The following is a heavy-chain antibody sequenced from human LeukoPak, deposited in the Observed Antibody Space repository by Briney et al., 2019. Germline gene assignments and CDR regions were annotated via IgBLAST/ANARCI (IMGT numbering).Heavy chain of an antibody. CDR3: AKDGSTFTVTIYYYYMDV. V-gene: IGHV3-23*01. CDR1: GFTFSSYG. D-gene: IGHD4-17*01. CDR2: ISGSGGST. J-gene: IGHJ6*03. Sequence: HPGGSLRLSCAASGFTFSSYGMSWVRQAPGKGLEWVSAISGSGGSTYYADSVKGRFTISRDNSKNTLYLQMNSLRAEDTAVYYCAKDGSTFTVTIYYYYMDVWGKGTTVTISS.